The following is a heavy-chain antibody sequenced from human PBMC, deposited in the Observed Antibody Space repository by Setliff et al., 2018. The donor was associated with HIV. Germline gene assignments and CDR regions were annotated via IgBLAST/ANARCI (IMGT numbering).Heavy chain of an antibody. CDR3: ARSTYYFDSSGYKYNWFDP. V-gene: IGHV4-31*03. D-gene: IGHD3-22*01. CDR1: GGSIGSGGYY. Sequence: SETLSLTCTVSGGSIGSGGYYWSWIRQHPGKGLEWIGYIYYSGSTYYNPSFKRRLSISVDTSKNQLSLKLSSVTAADTAVYYCARSTYYFDSSGYKYNWFDPWGQGTRVTVSS. J-gene: IGHJ5*02. CDR2: IYYSGST.